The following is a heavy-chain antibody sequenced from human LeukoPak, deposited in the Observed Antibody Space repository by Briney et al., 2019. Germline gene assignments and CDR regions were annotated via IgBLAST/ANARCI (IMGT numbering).Heavy chain of an antibody. J-gene: IGHJ4*02. Sequence: ASVKVSCKASGYTFTSYDINWVRQATGQGLEWMGWMNPNSGNTGYAQKFQGRVTMTRNTSISTAYMELSSLRSEDTAVYYCARSLRRFGDYMGGSEFPNWGQGTLVTVSS. CDR3: ARSLRRFGDYMGGSEFPN. D-gene: IGHD3-10*01. CDR2: MNPNSGNT. V-gene: IGHV1-8*01. CDR1: GYTFTSYD.